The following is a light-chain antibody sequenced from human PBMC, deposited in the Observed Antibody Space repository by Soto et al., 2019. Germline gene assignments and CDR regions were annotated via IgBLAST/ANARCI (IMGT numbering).Light chain of an antibody. V-gene: IGKV1-5*01. CDR1: QSAISW. J-gene: IGKJ1*01. CDR3: QQYNTFPWK. Sequence: DIQLTQSPSTLSASVGDRVTITCRASQSAISWLAWFQQKPGKAPNLLIYDASSLKSGVPSRFSGSGSGTEFTLTISSLQPEDFGTYYCQQYNTFPWKLGQGTKVEIK. CDR2: DAS.